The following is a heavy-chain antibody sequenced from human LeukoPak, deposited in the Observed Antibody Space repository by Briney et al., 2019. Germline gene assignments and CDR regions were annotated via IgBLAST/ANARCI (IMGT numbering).Heavy chain of an antibody. V-gene: IGHV4-34*01. D-gene: IGHD3-9*01. CDR1: GGSFSGYY. CDR2: INHSGST. CDR3: ARGGTQANYDILTGFLLFDY. J-gene: IGHJ4*02. Sequence: SETLSLTCAVYGGSFSGYYWSWIRQPPGKGLEWIGEINHSGSTNYNPSLKSRVTISVDTSKNQFSLKLSSVTAADTAVYYCARGGTQANYDILTGFLLFDYWGQGTLVTVSS.